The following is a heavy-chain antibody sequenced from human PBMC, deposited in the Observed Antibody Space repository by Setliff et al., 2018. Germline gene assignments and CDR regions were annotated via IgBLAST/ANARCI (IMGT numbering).Heavy chain of an antibody. J-gene: IGHJ4*02. CDR1: GFSFGTSGMR. D-gene: IGHD3-22*01. CDR3: ARDSREYYFDY. V-gene: IGHV2-70*04. Sequence: SGPTLVNPTQTLTLTCTYSGFSFGTSGMRLSWIRQAPGKALEWLARVDWDDDKFYSTSLATRLTTSKDTFKNQVILTMTNMDPADTATYFCARDSREYYFDYWGQGILVTVSS. CDR2: VDWDDDK.